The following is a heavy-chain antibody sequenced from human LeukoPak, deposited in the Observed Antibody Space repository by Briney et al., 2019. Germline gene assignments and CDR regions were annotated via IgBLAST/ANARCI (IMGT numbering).Heavy chain of an antibody. CDR1: RQLFTNYN. D-gene: IGHD3-16*02. J-gene: IGHJ4*02. V-gene: IGHV1-3*04. CDR2: TNTYNHST. CDR3: ARESQDDYVWATYHYRFDS. Sequence: ASVKVSCKASRQLFTNYNTHCAPHATGHTLQLPPWTNTYNHSTKYSPKFQGRVTITRDPSASTAYMELSSLRSEDTAVYFCARESQDDYVWATYHYRFDSWGQGTLVTVSS.